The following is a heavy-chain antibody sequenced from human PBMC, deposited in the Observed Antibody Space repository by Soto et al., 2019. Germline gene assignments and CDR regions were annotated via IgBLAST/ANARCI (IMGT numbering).Heavy chain of an antibody. D-gene: IGHD3-16*01. V-gene: IGHV3-74*01. CDR1: GLTFSSYW. CDR3: GRRLDADN. Sequence: EVQRVESGGDLVQPGGSLRLSCAVSGLTFSSYWMHWVRQAPGKGLEWVSRIDSDGSRTNYADSVKGRFTISRDNAKNKLYLQLTSLSADDESVYYRGRRLDADNWGQGTLVIVSP. CDR2: IDSDGSRT. J-gene: IGHJ4*02.